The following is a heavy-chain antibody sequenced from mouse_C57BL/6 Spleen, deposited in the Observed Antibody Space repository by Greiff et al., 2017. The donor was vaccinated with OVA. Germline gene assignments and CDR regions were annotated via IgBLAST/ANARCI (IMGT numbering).Heavy chain of an antibody. CDR1: GYTFTSYW. V-gene: IGHV1-64*01. CDR2: IHPNSGST. D-gene: IGHD2-2*01. J-gene: IGHJ2*01. Sequence: QVQLQQPGAELVKPGASVQLSCKASGYTFTSYWMHWVKQRPGQGLEWIGMIHPNSGSTNYNEKFTSKATLTVDKSSSTAYMQLSSLTSEDSAVYYCARSGLYDGFPDYWGQGTTLTVSS. CDR3: ARSGLYDGFPDY.